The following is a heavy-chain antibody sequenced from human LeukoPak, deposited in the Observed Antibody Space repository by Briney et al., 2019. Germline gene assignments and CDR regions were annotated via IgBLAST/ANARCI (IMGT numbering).Heavy chain of an antibody. Sequence: SETLSLTCAVYGGSFSGYYWSWIRQPPGKGLEWIGEINHSGSTSYNPSLKSRVSISVDTSKSQFSLKLSSVTAADTAVYYCASGPPGTDGWFDPWGQGTLVTVSS. V-gene: IGHV4-34*01. CDR2: INHSGST. CDR1: GGSFSGYY. J-gene: IGHJ5*02. CDR3: ASGPPGTDGWFDP. D-gene: IGHD3-10*01.